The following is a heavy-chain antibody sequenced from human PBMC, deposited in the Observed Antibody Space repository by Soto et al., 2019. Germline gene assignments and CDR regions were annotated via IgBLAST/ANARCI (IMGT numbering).Heavy chain of an antibody. CDR3: AKDSSYSSSWSLGMDV. V-gene: IGHV3-30*18. CDR1: GFTFSSYG. Sequence: VQLVESGGGVVQPGRSLRLSCAASGFTFSSYGMHWVRQAPGKGLEWVAVISYDGSNKYYADSVKGRFTISRDNSKNTLYLQMNSLRAEDTAVYYCAKDSSYSSSWSLGMDVWGQGTTVTVSS. J-gene: IGHJ6*02. D-gene: IGHD6-13*01. CDR2: ISYDGSNK.